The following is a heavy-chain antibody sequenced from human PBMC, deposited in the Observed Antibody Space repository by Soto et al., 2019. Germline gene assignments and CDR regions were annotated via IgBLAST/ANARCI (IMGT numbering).Heavy chain of an antibody. CDR3: ARETSITGNKYYYYYMDV. V-gene: IGHV3-23*01. Sequence: EVQLLESGGGLVQPGGSLRLSCAASGFTFSTSIMSWVRQAPGKGLEWVSTFSGSSGNTYYADSVKGRFTISRDNSKNTLYLQMHSLRSEDTAVYYCARETSITGNKYYYYYMDVWGKGTTVTVSS. J-gene: IGHJ6*03. CDR2: FSGSSGNT. CDR1: GFTFSTSI. D-gene: IGHD1-20*01.